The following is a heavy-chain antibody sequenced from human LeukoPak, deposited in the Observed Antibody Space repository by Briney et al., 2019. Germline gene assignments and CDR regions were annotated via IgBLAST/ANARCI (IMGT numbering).Heavy chain of an antibody. CDR2: IYTGGTP. CDR3: AKAVSGWELDY. V-gene: IGHV3-53*04. J-gene: IGHJ4*02. CDR1: GFTVSHYY. D-gene: IGHD6-19*01. Sequence: GGSLRLSCAASGFTVSHYYMTWVRQAPGKGLEWVSVIYTGGTPYYADSVKGRFTISRHDSKNTLYLQMNNLKPEDTADYYCAKAVSGWELDYWGQGTLVTVSS.